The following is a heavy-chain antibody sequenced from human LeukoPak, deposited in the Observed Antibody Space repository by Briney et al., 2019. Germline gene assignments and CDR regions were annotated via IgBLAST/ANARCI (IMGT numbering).Heavy chain of an antibody. V-gene: IGHV3-74*01. Sequence: GGSLRLSCEASGFTFSTYCMHWVRQARGKGPMWVSRICPDGTVTNYADSVKARFIISRDNARNTVYLQMNSLRVEDTAVYYCVRDFRSADYWGQGTLVTASS. CDR1: GFTFSTYC. CDR2: ICPDGTVT. J-gene: IGHJ4*02. CDR3: VRDFRSADY.